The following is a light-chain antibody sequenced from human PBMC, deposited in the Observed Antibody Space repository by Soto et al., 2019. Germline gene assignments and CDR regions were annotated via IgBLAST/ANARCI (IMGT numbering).Light chain of an antibody. Sequence: QSALTQPASVSGSPGQSITISCTGTASDVGGYNYVSWYQQHPGKAPKLMIYDVSDRPLGVSNRFSGSKSGNTASLTISGLQAEDEADYYCSSYTSSSTYVFGTGTK. CDR3: SSYTSSSTYV. J-gene: IGLJ1*01. V-gene: IGLV2-14*01. CDR1: ASDVGGYNY. CDR2: DVS.